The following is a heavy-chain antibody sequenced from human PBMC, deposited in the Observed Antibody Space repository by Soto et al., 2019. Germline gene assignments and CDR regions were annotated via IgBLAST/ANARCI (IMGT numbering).Heavy chain of an antibody. V-gene: IGHV4-39*01. CDR3: ARHAVHSSGFIDY. CDR2: IYYSGST. CDR1: GGSISSSSYY. D-gene: IGHD6-19*01. Sequence: QLQLQESGPGLVKPSETLSLTCTVSGGSISSSSYYWGWIRQPPGKGLEWIGSIYYSGSTYYNPSLKSRVTLSVDTSKNHFSLRLSSVTAADTAVYYCARHAVHSSGFIDYWGQGTLVTVSS. J-gene: IGHJ4*02.